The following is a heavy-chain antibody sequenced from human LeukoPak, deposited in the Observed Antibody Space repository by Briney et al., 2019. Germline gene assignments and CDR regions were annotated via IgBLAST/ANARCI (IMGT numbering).Heavy chain of an antibody. J-gene: IGHJ4*02. V-gene: IGHV3-48*04. CDR1: GFTFSSYS. D-gene: IGHD1-1*01. CDR3: TRETTSGY. CDR2: ISSKSHII. Sequence: GGSLRLSCAASGFTFSSYSWKWVRQAPGKGLEWVSKISSKSHIIYYAHSVKDRFTVYRDNVKTPLFLKMNSPRAEDTAVYYCTRETTSGYWGQGTLVTVSS.